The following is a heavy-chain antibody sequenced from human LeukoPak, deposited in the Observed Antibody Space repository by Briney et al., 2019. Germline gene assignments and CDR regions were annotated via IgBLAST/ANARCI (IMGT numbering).Heavy chain of an antibody. V-gene: IGHV3-23*01. CDR3: ARDRVGATLYFDY. CDR2: ISGSGSNT. D-gene: IGHD1-26*01. Sequence: GGSLRLSCAASGFTFSSYAMSWVRQAPGKGLEWVSTISGSGSNTFYADSVKGRFTISGDNSKNTLYLQMNSLRAEDTAVYYCARDRVGATLYFDYWGQGTLVTVSS. J-gene: IGHJ4*02. CDR1: GFTFSSYA.